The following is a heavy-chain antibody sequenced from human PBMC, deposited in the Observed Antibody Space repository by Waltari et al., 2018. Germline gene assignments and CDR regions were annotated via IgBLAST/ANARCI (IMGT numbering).Heavy chain of an antibody. CDR2: IKSKTDGGKT. CDR3: AAAAHYYGMDV. J-gene: IGHJ6*02. Sequence: EVQLVESGGGLVKPGGSLRLSCAASGFTFSNAWMGWVRQAPGKGLEWVGRIKSKTDGGKTDYAAPVKGRFTISRDDSKNTLYLQMNSLKTEDTAVYNCAAAAHYYGMDVWGQGTTVTVSS. D-gene: IGHD6-25*01. CDR1: GFTFSNAW. V-gene: IGHV3-15*01.